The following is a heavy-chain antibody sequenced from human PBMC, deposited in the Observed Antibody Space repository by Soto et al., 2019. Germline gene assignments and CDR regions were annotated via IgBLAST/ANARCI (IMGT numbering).Heavy chain of an antibody. J-gene: IGHJ5*02. D-gene: IGHD1-1*01. CDR3: ARVQLELRLRSRGWFDP. CDR2: ISSSSYI. CDR1: GFTFSSYS. V-gene: IGHV3-21*01. Sequence: PGGSLILSCAASGFTFSSYSMNGVRQAPGKGLEWVSSISSSSYIYYADSVKGRFTISRDNAKNSLYLQMNSLRAEDTAVYYCARVQLELRLRSRGWFDPWGQGTLVTVSS.